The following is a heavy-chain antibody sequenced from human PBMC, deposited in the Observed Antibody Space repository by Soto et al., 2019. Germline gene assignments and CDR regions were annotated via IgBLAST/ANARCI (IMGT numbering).Heavy chain of an antibody. V-gene: IGHV1-3*01. CDR2: INAGNGNT. CDR3: ARDNGGLAAPGTDWFDP. D-gene: IGHD6-13*01. CDR1: GYTFTSYA. Sequence: GASVKVSCKASGYTFTSYAMHWVRQAPGQRLEWMGWINAGNGNTNYAQKVQGRLTMTTDTSTSTAYMELRSLRSDDTAVYYCARDNGGLAAPGTDWFDPWGQGTLVTVS. J-gene: IGHJ5*02.